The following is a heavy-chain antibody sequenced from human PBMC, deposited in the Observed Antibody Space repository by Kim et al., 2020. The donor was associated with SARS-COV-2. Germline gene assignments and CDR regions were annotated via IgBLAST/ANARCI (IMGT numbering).Heavy chain of an antibody. V-gene: IGHV3-43*02. D-gene: IGHD6-19*01. CDR3: VRGQQWLIKN. CDR2: ISRDGGEI. CDR1: GFTFDGYA. Sequence: GGSLRLSCAASGFTFDGYAIHWVRQVPEKGLEWVALISRDGGEIKYADSVKGRFTISRDNSKKSVYLQMNILRSEDTALYYCVRGQQWLIKNWGQGTQVTVSS. J-gene: IGHJ4*02.